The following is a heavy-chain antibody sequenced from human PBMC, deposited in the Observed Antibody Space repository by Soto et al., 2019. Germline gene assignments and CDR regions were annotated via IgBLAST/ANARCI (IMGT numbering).Heavy chain of an antibody. CDR3: TRDLDYNGNSESFNI. J-gene: IGHJ4*02. CDR2: IYPYDSNT. D-gene: IGHD4-4*01. CDR1: GYSFTSYC. V-gene: IGHV5-51*01. Sequence: PGESLKISCKDSGYSFTSYCIAWVRQTPGKGLEWMGIIYPYDSNTRYSPSFQGQVTISADKSVSTAYLQWSSLKASDTAMYFCTRDLDYNGNSESFNIWGLGTLVTVSS.